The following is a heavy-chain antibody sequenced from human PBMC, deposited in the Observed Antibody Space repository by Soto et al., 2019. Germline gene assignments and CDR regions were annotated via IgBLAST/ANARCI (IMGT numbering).Heavy chain of an antibody. CDR3: AKDREDYSYFDY. V-gene: IGHV3-30*18. Sequence: PGGSLRLSCAASGFTFSSYGMHWVRQAPGKGLEWVAVISYDGSNKYYADSVKGRFTISRDNSKNTLYLQMNSLRAEDTAVYYCAKDREDYSYFDYWGQGTLVTVS. CDR1: GFTFSSYG. J-gene: IGHJ4*02. CDR2: ISYDGSNK. D-gene: IGHD1-26*01.